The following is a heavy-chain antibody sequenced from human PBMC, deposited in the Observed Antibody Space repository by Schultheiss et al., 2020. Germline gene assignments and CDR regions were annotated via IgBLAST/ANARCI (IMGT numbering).Heavy chain of an antibody. D-gene: IGHD2-15*01. Sequence: ASVKVSCKASGYTFTSYGINWVRQATGQGLEWMGWMNPNSGNTGYAQKFQGRVTMTRNTSTSTAYMELSSLRSEDTAVYYCAAVTRAYCSGGSCYSWGGGKNWFDPWGQGTLVTVAS. J-gene: IGHJ5*02. CDR3: AAVTRAYCSGGSCYSWGGGKNWFDP. V-gene: IGHV1-8*02. CDR1: GYTFTSYG. CDR2: MNPNSGNT.